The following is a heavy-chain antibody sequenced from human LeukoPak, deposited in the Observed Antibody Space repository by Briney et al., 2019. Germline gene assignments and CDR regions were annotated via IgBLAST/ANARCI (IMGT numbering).Heavy chain of an antibody. Sequence: ASVKVSCKASGGTFSSYAISWVRQAPGQGLEWMGGIIPIFGTANYAQKFRGRVTITADESTSTAYMELSSLRSEDTAVYYCARVTDRGSGIYPNYYYGMDVWGQGTTVTVSS. D-gene: IGHD2-15*01. CDR3: ARVTDRGSGIYPNYYYGMDV. CDR2: IIPIFGTA. J-gene: IGHJ6*02. CDR1: GGTFSSYA. V-gene: IGHV1-69*13.